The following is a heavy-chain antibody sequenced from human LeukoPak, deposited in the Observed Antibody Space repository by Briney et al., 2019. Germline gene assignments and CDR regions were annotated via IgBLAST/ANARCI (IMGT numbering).Heavy chain of an antibody. Sequence: GGSLRLSCAASGFTFSSYSMYWVRQAPGKGLEWVSSISSSSSYIYYADSVKGRFTISRDNAKNSLYLQMNSLRAEDTAVYYCARVQGGLRFLEWLLSPLGMDVWGQGTTVTVSS. CDR3: ARVQGGLRFLEWLLSPLGMDV. CDR1: GFTFSSYS. D-gene: IGHD3-3*01. V-gene: IGHV3-21*01. CDR2: ISSSSSYI. J-gene: IGHJ6*02.